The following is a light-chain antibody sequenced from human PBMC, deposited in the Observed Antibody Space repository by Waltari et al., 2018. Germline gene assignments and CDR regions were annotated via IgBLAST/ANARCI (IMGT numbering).Light chain of an antibody. J-gene: IGLJ3*02. Sequence: QTVVTQEPSLSVSPGGTVTLTCALSSGSVSSTSYATWYQQTPGQAPRTLVYKATSRSVGVPDRFSCSILGNKAALTITGAQADDESDYYCSLYTGSGIWVFGGGTKLTVL. CDR1: SGSVSSTSY. CDR3: SLYTGSGIWV. V-gene: IGLV8-61*01. CDR2: KAT.